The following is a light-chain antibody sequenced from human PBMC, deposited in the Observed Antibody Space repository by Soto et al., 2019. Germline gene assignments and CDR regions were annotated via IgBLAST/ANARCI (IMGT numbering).Light chain of an antibody. CDR1: QSVSSN. Sequence: EIVMTQSPATLSVSPGERATLSCRASQSVSSNLAWYQQKPGQAPRLLIYGASTRATGLPARFSGSGSGTEFTITISSLQSEDFAVYYCQQYNSWPRNTFGQGTKVEIK. V-gene: IGKV3-15*01. CDR2: GAS. J-gene: IGKJ1*01. CDR3: QQYNSWPRNT.